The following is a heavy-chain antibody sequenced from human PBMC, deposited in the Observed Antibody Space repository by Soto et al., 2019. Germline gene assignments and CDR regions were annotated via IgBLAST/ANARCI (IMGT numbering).Heavy chain of an antibody. CDR3: ANHGGFDI. J-gene: IGHJ3*02. Sequence: EVQLLESGGGLVQPGGSLRLSCAASGFTFSTSGMSWVRQAPGKGLEWVSSISGSGDYTNYAASVKGRFTISRDNSKNTLYLQINRLPAEDTAVYYCANHGGFDIWGQGTMVAVSS. CDR2: ISGSGDYT. CDR1: GFTFSTSG. V-gene: IGHV3-23*01. D-gene: IGHD4-17*01.